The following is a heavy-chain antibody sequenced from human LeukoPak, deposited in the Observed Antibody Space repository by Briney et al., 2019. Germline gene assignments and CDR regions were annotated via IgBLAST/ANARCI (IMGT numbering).Heavy chain of an antibody. D-gene: IGHD4-17*01. Sequence: GGSLRLSCTASGFTLSTYAMMWVRQIPGKGLEWVSAITAGSGSALYADSVKGRFTISRDDSKHTLFLQMNSLRAEDMAVYYCARDPNGDYIGAFDMWGPGTMVTVSS. CDR1: GFTLSTYA. J-gene: IGHJ3*02. CDR3: ARDPNGDYIGAFDM. CDR2: ITAGSGSA. V-gene: IGHV3-23*01.